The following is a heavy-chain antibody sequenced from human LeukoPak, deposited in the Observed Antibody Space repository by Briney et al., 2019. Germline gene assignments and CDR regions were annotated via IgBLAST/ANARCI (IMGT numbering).Heavy chain of an antibody. J-gene: IGHJ4*02. Sequence: PSETLSLTCTVSGYSISSDYYWGWIRQPPGKGLEWIGSIYHSGSTYYKPSLKSRVTISVDTSKNQFSLRLRSVTAADTAVYYCARGMSRGSHIDYWGQGTLVTVSS. D-gene: IGHD1-26*01. V-gene: IGHV4-38-2*02. CDR1: GYSISSDYY. CDR3: ARGMSRGSHIDY. CDR2: IYHSGST.